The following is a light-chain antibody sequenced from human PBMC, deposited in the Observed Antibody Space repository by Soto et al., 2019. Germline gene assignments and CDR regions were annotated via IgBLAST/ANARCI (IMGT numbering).Light chain of an antibody. Sequence: EIVLTQSPGTLSLSPGERATLSCRASQSVSSNYLAWYQQKPGQAPRLLIYGASIRAPGIPDRFSGSGSWTDSTLTIRRLEPEDFAVYYCQPYGNSLLTFGGGTKVEIK. J-gene: IGKJ4*01. CDR1: QSVSSNY. CDR2: GAS. V-gene: IGKV3-20*01. CDR3: QPYGNSLLT.